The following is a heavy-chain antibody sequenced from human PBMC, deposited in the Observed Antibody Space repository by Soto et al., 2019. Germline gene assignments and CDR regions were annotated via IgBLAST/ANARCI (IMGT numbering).Heavy chain of an antibody. CDR1: GGSITDNW. CDR2: IYHSGTT. V-gene: IGHV4-4*02. Sequence: QVQLQESGPGLVKPSGTLSLTCAVAGGSITDNWWSWLRQAPGKGLEWIGEIYHSGTTYYNPSLKGRVTILVDKSASQISLTLSAVTAADTAVYYCARHVAVPRTRGFDYWGQGALVAGSS. D-gene: IGHD2-15*01. J-gene: IGHJ4*02. CDR3: ARHVAVPRTRGFDY.